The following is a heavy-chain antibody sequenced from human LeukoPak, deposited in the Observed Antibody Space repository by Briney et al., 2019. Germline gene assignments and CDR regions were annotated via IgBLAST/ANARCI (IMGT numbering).Heavy chain of an antibody. CDR2: IYYSGST. CDR1: GGSISSYY. V-gene: IGHV4-59*01. D-gene: IGHD2-21*01. Sequence: SETLSLTCTVSGGSISSYYWSWIRQPPGKGLEWIGDIYYSGSTNYNPSLKSRVTISVDTSKNQFSLKLSSVTAADTAVYYCARDLVQFDPWGQGTLVTVSS. J-gene: IGHJ5*02. CDR3: ARDLVQFDP.